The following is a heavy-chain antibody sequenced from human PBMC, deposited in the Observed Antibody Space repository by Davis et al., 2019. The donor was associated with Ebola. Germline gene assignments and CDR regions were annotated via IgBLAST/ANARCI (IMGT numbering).Heavy chain of an antibody. CDR2: ISGSGGST. CDR1: GFTFSSYD. J-gene: IGHJ4*02. V-gene: IGHV3-23*01. D-gene: IGHD6-6*01. Sequence: GGSLRLSCAASGFTFSSYDMSWVRQAPGKGLEWVSAISGSGGSTYYADSVKGRFTISRDNSKNTLYLQMNSLRAEDTAVYYLSKASSYSTSYDYWGQGTLVTFPP. CDR3: SKASSYSTSYDY.